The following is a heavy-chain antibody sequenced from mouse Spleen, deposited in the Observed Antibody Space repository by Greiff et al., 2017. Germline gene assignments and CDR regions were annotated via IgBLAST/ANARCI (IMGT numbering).Heavy chain of an antibody. J-gene: IGHJ2*01. Sequence: EVKLQESGPELVKPGASVKISCKASGYSFTDYNMNWVKQSNGKSLEWIGVINPNYGTTSYNQKFKGKATLTVDQSSSTAYMQLNSLTSEDSAVYYCARRAYSYYSYDFDYWGQGTTLTVSS. D-gene: IGHD2-12*01. CDR1: GYSFTDYN. V-gene: IGHV1-39*01. CDR3: ARRAYSYYSYDFDY. CDR2: INPNYGTT.